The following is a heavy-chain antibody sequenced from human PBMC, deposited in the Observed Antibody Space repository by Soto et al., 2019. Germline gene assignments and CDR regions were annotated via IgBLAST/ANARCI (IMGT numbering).Heavy chain of an antibody. CDR1: GFTFGGYT. CDR3: STYRVAADLSDFDY. J-gene: IGHJ4*02. D-gene: IGHD6-13*01. V-gene: IGHV3-49*04. CDR2: IRSKSYYETT. Sequence: EVQLVESGGGLVQPGRSLRLSCSGSGFTFGGYTLSWVRQAPGKGLEWVGSIRSKSYYETTEYAASVRGRFTISRDDSNGIAYLQMNSLKTEDTAVYYCSTYRVAADLSDFDYWGQGTLVTVSS.